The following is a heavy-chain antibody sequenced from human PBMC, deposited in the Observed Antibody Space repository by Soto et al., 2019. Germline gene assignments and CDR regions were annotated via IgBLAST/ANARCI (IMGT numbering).Heavy chain of an antibody. V-gene: IGHV1-8*01. Sequence: ASVKVSCKASGYTFTSYDINWVRQATGQGLEWMGWMNPNSGNTGYAQKLQGRVTMTTDTSTSTAYMELRSLRSDDTAVYYCARDGQQLASFDYWGQGTLVTVSS. CDR2: MNPNSGNT. CDR3: ARDGQQLASFDY. J-gene: IGHJ4*02. CDR1: GYTFTSYD. D-gene: IGHD6-13*01.